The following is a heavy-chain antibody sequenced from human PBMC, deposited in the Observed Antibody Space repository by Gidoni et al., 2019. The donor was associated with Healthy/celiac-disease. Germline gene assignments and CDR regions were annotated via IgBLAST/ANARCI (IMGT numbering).Heavy chain of an antibody. Sequence: EVQLVESGGGLVQPGGSLRLSCAASGFTFSSYAMHWVRQAPGKGLEYVSAISSNGGSTYYANSGKGRFTISRDNSKNTLYLQMGSLRAEDMAVYYCARRGVDWGQGTLVTVSS. CDR2: ISSNGGST. CDR3: ARRGVD. V-gene: IGHV3-64*01. CDR1: GFTFSSYA. J-gene: IGHJ4*02. D-gene: IGHD2-15*01.